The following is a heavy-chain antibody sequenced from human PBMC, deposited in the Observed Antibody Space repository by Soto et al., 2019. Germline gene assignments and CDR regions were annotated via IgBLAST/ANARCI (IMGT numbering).Heavy chain of an antibody. D-gene: IGHD3-9*01. CDR1: GVSISSSSYY. V-gene: IGHV4-39*01. CDR2: IYYSGTT. Sequence: ETLSLTCPVSGVSISSSSYYWGWIRQPPGKGLEWIGSIYYSGTTYYNPSLKSRVTISVDTSKNQFSLKLSSVTAADTAVYYCARHRGYYDILTGYYTELNFDYWGQGTLVTVYS. CDR3: ARHRGYYDILTGYYTELNFDY. J-gene: IGHJ4*02.